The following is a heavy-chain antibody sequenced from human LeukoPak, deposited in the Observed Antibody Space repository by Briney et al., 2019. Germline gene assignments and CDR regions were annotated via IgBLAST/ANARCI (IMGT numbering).Heavy chain of an antibody. D-gene: IGHD4-11*01. V-gene: IGHV4-59*01. Sequence: SETLSLTCTVSGGSISSYYWSWIRQPPGKGLEWIGYIYYSGSTNYNPSLKSRVTISVDTSKNQFSLKLSSVTAADTAVYYCARVYGEDSNWLLDYWGQGTLVTVSS. J-gene: IGHJ4*02. CDR3: ARVYGEDSNWLLDY. CDR1: GGSISSYY. CDR2: IYYSGST.